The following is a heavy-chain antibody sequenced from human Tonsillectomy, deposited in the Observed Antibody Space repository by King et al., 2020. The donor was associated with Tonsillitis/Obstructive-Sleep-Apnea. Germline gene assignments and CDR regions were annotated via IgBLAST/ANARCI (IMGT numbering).Heavy chain of an antibody. J-gene: IGHJ5*02. CDR2: INHSGST. V-gene: IGHV4-34*01. CDR3: ARDEWPQGFDP. CDR1: GGSFSGYY. D-gene: IGHD3-3*01. Sequence: HVQLQQWGAGLLKPSETLSLTCAVYGGSFSGYYWNWIRQPPGKGLEWIGEINHSGSTNYNPSLKSRVTMSVDTSKNQFSRKVNSVTAADTAVYYCARDEWPQGFDPWGQGTLVTVSS.